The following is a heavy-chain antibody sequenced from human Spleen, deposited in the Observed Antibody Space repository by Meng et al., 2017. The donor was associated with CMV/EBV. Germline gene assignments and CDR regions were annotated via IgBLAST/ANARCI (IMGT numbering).Heavy chain of an antibody. J-gene: IGHJ4*02. CDR2: IYFSGNT. V-gene: IGHV4-59*01. CDR1: GASISPYF. D-gene: IGHD6-6*01. Sequence: SETLSLTCTVSGASISPYFWSWIRQPPGKTLEWIGYIYFSGNTKYNPSLKSRVTISEDTSKNQFSLKLTSVTAADTAVYYCAREDYSSSSFDYWGQGTLVTVSS. CDR3: AREDYSSSSFDY.